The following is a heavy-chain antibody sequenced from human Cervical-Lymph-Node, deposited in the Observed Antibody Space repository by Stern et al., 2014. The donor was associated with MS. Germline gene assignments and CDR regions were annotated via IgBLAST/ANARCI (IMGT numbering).Heavy chain of an antibody. V-gene: IGHV1-2*04. D-gene: IGHD2-15*01. CDR2: INPNTGVT. CDR3: ARGYPFFAY. CDR1: GYRFTDYF. J-gene: IGHJ4*02. Sequence: DQLVESGAEVKKPGASVKVSCKTSGYRFTDYFMHWVRQAPGQGLEWMGWINPNTGVTKNAQKFQGWVTLTRDTSTSTVYVELNRLKFNDSAIYFCARGYPFFAYWGQGTLITVSS.